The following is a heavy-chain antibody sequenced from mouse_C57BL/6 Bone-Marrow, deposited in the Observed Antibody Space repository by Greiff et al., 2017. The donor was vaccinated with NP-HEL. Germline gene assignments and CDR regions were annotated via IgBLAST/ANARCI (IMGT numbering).Heavy chain of an antibody. J-gene: IGHJ3*01. D-gene: IGHD1-1*01. CDR2: IYPSDSET. CDR1: GYTFTSYW. CDR3: ARSNYYGSSLFAY. Sequence: QVQLKESGAELVRPGSSVKLSCKASGYTFTSYWMDWVKQRPGQGLEWIGNIYPSDSETHYNQKFKDKATLTVDKSSSTAYMQLSSLTSEDSAVYYCARSNYYGSSLFAYWGQGTLVTVSA. V-gene: IGHV1-61*01.